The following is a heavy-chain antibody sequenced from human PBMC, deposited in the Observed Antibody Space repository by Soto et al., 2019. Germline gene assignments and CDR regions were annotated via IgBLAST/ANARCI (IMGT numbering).Heavy chain of an antibody. CDR1: GFTLSTYS. V-gene: IGHV3-21*01. CDR2: ISCNSSHI. Sequence: AGGSLRLSCAASGFTLSTYSLNWVSKAPGKGLEWIASISCNSSHICCADSVKGRSTSSRDNAKSALSLQMDSPRAEDTAVYYCARDASGTMTMVTTRPDLWGQGTLVTVSS. D-gene: IGHD4-17*01. CDR3: ARDASGTMTMVTTRPDL. J-gene: IGHJ5*02.